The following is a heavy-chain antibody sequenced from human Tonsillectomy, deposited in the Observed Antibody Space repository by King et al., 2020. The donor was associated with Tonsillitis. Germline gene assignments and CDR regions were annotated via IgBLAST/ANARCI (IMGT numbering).Heavy chain of an antibody. CDR2: ISFDGSNK. Sequence: VQLVESGGGVVQPGRSLRLSCAASGFTFSSYAMHWVRQAPGKGLEWVALISFDGSNKYYAKSVKGRFTISRENSKNTLYLQMNSMRAEDTALYYCATNEAGTDYWGQGTLVTVTS. CDR3: ATNEAGTDY. V-gene: IGHV3-30*14. CDR1: GFTFSSYA. D-gene: IGHD6-19*01. J-gene: IGHJ4*02.